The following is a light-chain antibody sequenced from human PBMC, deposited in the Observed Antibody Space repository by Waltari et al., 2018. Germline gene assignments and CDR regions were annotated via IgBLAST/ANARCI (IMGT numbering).Light chain of an antibody. Sequence: QSALTQPRPVSGSPGQSVTISCTGTSSDVGGYNYVSWYQQHPGKHPKLMIYDVSTRPSGVPDRFSGSKSGNTASLTISGLQAEDEADYYCCSYAGSYPWVFGGGTKLTVL. V-gene: IGLV2-11*01. CDR2: DVS. CDR1: SSDVGGYNY. CDR3: CSYAGSYPWV. J-gene: IGLJ3*02.